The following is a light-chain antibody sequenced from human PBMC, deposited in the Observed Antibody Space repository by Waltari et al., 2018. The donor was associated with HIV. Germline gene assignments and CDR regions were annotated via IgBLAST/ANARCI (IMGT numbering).Light chain of an antibody. CDR3: QQRSNWPPVIT. CDR1: QSVSSY. CDR2: DAS. V-gene: IGKV3-11*01. Sequence: EIVLTQSPATLSLSPGERATLSCRASQSVSSYLACYQQKPGQAPRLLIYDASNRATGIPARFSGSGSGTDVTLTISSLEPEDCAVYYCQQRSNWPPVITFGQGTRLEIK. J-gene: IGKJ5*01.